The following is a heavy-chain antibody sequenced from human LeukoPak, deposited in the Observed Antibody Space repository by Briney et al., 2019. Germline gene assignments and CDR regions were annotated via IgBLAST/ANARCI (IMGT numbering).Heavy chain of an antibody. CDR3: AHSPNWNYWRYYFDY. D-gene: IGHD1-7*01. V-gene: IGHV2-5*01. J-gene: IGHJ4*02. CDR2: IYWNDDK. CDR1: GFPLSTSGVG. Sequence: ESGPTLVNPTQTLTLTCTFSGFPLSTSGVGVGWIRQPPGKALEWLALIYWNDDKRYSPSLKSSLTITKETSKNQVVLTMTNMDPVDTATYYCAHSPNWNYWRYYFDYWGQGTLVTVSS.